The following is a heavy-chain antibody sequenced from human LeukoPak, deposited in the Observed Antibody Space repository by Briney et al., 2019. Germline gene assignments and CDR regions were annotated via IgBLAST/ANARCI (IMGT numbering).Heavy chain of an antibody. V-gene: IGHV4-39*01. J-gene: IGHJ6*03. Sequence: SSETLSLTCTVSGGSISSSSYYWGWIRQPLGKGLEWIGSIYYSESTYYNPSLKSRVTISVDTSKNQFSLKLSSVTAADTAVYYCARHAYYDFWSGYHSKYYYYMDVWGKGTTVTVSS. CDR1: GGSISSSSYY. CDR3: ARHAYYDFWSGYHSKYYYYMDV. CDR2: IYYSEST. D-gene: IGHD3-3*01.